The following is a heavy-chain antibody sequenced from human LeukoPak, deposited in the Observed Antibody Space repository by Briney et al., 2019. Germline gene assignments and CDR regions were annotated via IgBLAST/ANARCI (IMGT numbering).Heavy chain of an antibody. CDR1: GGTFSSYA. D-gene: IGHD6-13*01. Sequence: SVKVSCKASGGTFSSYAISWVRQAPGQGLDWMGGIIPIFGTANYAQKFQGRVTITTDESTSTAYMELSSLRSEDTAVYYCARIIAAAGSLVWFDPWGQGTLVTVSS. CDR3: ARIIAAAGSLVWFDP. CDR2: IIPIFGTA. J-gene: IGHJ5*02. V-gene: IGHV1-69*05.